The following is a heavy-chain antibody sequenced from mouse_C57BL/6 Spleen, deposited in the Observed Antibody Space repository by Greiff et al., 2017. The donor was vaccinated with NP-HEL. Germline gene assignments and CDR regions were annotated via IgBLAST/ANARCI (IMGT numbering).Heavy chain of an antibody. Sequence: QVQLQQPGAELVMPGASVKLSCKASGYTFTSYWMHWVKQRPGQGLEWIGEIDPSDSYTNYNQKFKGKSTLTVDKSSSTAYMQLSSLTSEDSAVYYCARCYYGIQYYFDYWGQGTTLTVSS. V-gene: IGHV1-69*01. CDR2: IDPSDSYT. D-gene: IGHD1-1*01. CDR3: ARCYYGIQYYFDY. J-gene: IGHJ2*01. CDR1: GYTFTSYW.